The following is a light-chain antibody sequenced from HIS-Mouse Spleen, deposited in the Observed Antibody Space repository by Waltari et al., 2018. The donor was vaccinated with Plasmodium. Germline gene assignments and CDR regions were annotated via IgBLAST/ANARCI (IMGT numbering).Light chain of an antibody. CDR3: SSYTSSSTRV. V-gene: IGLV2-14*01. CDR2: EVS. CDR1: SSDGGGYNY. J-gene: IGLJ2*01. Sequence: QSALTQPASVSGSPGPSITISCPGTSSDGGGYNYVPWYQQHPGKAPKLMIYEVSNRPSGVSNRFSGSKSGNTASLTISGLQAEDEADYYCSSYTSSSTRVFGGGTKLTVL.